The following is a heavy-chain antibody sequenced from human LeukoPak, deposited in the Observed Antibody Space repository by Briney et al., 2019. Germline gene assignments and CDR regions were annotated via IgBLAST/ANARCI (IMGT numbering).Heavy chain of an antibody. D-gene: IGHD1-26*01. CDR2: IRSKAYGGTT. V-gene: IGHV3-49*04. CDR1: GFTFGDYA. Sequence: RAGGSLRLSCTASGFTFGDYAMSWVRQAPGKGLEWVGFIRSKAYGGTTEYAASVKGRFTISRDDSKSIAYLQMNSLTAEDTAVYYCAKREVSSGSYFFDYWGQGTPVTVSS. CDR3: AKREVSSGSYFFDY. J-gene: IGHJ4*02.